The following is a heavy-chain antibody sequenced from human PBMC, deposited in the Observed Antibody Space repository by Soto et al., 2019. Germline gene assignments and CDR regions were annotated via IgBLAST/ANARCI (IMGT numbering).Heavy chain of an antibody. CDR1: GYTFTTYG. D-gene: IGHD4-17*01. V-gene: IGHV1-18*04. CDR2: NSAYNGHT. Sequence: QIPLEQSGAEVKKPGASVKVSCKASGYTFTTYGISWVRQAPGQGLEWMGWNSAYNGHTKYAQKVQGRVIMTTDTAANTAYMELRSLTSDDTAVYYCARSYGDYDQAYYYYGMDVWGQGTTVTVSS. CDR3: ARSYGDYDQAYYYYGMDV. J-gene: IGHJ6*02.